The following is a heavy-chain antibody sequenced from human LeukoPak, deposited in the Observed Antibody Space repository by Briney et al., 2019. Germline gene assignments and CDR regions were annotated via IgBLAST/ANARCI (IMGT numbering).Heavy chain of an antibody. Sequence: ASVKVSCKASGYTFTSYGISWVRQAPGQGLEWMGWISAYNCNTNYAQKLQGRVTMTTDTSTSTAYMELRSLRSDDTAVYYCATFRAHNYDFWSGYLDYWGQGTLVTVSS. CDR3: ATFRAHNYDFWSGYLDY. D-gene: IGHD3-3*01. CDR1: GYTFTSYG. J-gene: IGHJ4*02. CDR2: ISAYNCNT. V-gene: IGHV1-18*01.